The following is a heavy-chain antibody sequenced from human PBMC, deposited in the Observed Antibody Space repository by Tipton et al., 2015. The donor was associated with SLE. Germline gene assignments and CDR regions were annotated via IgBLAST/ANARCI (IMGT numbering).Heavy chain of an antibody. CDR2: VDPEDGET. Sequence: QLVQSGAEVKMPGATVKISCKVFGNTFTDNYIHWVQQAPGKGLEWMGLVDPEDGETTYAEKFQGRITISADTSTHTAHMELSSRRSEDTALYYCATRGGSNRYSYATVVWGKGSKV. CDR1: GNTFTDNY. D-gene: IGHD1-1*01. CDR3: ATRGGSNRYSYATVV. J-gene: IGHJ6*03. V-gene: IGHV1-69-2*01.